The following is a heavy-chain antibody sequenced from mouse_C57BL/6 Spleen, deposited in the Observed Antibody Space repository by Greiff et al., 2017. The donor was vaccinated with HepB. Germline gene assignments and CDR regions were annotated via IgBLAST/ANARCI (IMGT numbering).Heavy chain of an antibody. Sequence: QVQLQQSGPELVKPGASVKISCKASGYAFSSSWMNWVKQRPGKGLEWIGRIYPGDGDTNYNGKFKGKATLTADKSSSTAYMQLSSLTSEDSAVYFCAGESDGYYVYFDYWGQGTTLTVSS. CDR2: IYPGDGDT. J-gene: IGHJ2*01. CDR3: AGESDGYYVYFDY. V-gene: IGHV1-82*01. CDR1: GYAFSSSW. D-gene: IGHD2-3*01.